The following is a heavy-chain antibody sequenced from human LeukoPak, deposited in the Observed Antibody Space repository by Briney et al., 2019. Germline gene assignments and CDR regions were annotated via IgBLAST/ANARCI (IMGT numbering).Heavy chain of an antibody. CDR2: ISSSSSYT. CDR3: AREVVPIPVARSPGGDYFDY. CDR1: GFTFSDYY. V-gene: IGHV3-11*06. J-gene: IGHJ4*02. Sequence: SGGSLRLSCAASGFTFSDYYMSWIRQAPGKGLEWVSYISSSSSYTNYADSVKGRFTISRDNAKNSLYLQMNSLRAEDTAVYYCAREVVPIPVARSPGGDYFDYWGQGTLVTVSS. D-gene: IGHD2-2*01.